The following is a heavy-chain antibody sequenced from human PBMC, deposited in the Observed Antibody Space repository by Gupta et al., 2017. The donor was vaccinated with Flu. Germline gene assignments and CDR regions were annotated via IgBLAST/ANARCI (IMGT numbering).Heavy chain of an antibody. CDR1: GGSISRYH. V-gene: IGHV4-59*01. J-gene: IGHJ6*02. CDR3: TRDGLGPWDYYYGMDV. CDR2: IYYSGKT. D-gene: IGHD3-16*01. Sequence: LLQESGPGVLKPSETLSLTCTVSGGSISRYHWSWIRQPPGKGLEWIGNIYYSGKTNYNPSLKSRVTMSVGTSQNQFTLNLRSVTTADTAVYYCTRDGLGPWDYYYGMDVWGQGTTITVSS.